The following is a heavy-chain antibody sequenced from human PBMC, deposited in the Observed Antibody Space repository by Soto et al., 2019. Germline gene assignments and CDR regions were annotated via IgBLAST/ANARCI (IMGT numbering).Heavy chain of an antibody. D-gene: IGHD1-7*01. CDR3: AKDLGWNWNYADWFDP. CDR2: ISGSGGST. CDR1: GFTFSSYA. Sequence: EVQLLESGGGLVQPGGSLRLSCAASGFTFSSYAMSWVRQAPGKGLEWVSAISGSGGSTYYADSVKGRFTISRDNSKNTLYLQMNSLRAEDTAVYYCAKDLGWNWNYADWFDPWGQGTLVTVSS. V-gene: IGHV3-23*01. J-gene: IGHJ5*02.